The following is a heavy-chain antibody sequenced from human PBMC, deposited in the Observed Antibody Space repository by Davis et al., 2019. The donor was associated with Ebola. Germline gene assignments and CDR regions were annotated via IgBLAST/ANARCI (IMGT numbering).Heavy chain of an antibody. V-gene: IGHV1-8*03. CDR3: ARGTMGSSWYKGEKYYYYYYMDV. CDR2: MNPNSGNT. D-gene: IGHD6-13*01. Sequence: ASVKVSCKASGYTFTSYDINWVRQATGQGLEWMGWMNPNSGNTGYAQKFQGRVTITRNTSISTAYMELSSLRSEDTAVYYCARGTMGSSWYKGEKYYYYYYMDVWGKGTTVTVSS. J-gene: IGHJ6*03. CDR1: GYTFTSYD.